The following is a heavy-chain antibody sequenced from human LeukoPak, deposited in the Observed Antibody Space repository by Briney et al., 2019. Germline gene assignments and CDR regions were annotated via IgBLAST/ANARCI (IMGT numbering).Heavy chain of an antibody. J-gene: IGHJ4*02. CDR2: INPSGDAT. Sequence: PGGSLRLSCAASGFTFSSSAMSWVRQAPGKGLEWVSAINPSGDATYYAESVRGRFTISRDNSKNTVYLQMNSLRAEDTAAYYCARQRGYCSSGSCYFDYWGQGTLVTVSS. D-gene: IGHD2-15*01. CDR3: ARQRGYCSSGSCYFDY. V-gene: IGHV3-23*01. CDR1: GFTFSSSA.